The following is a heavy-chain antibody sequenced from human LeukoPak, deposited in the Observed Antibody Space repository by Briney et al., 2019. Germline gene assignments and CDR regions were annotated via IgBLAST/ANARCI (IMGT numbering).Heavy chain of an antibody. CDR2: MHHSGST. CDR1: GGSISGSRNY. CDR3: ARRPAGGRSGSYFQH. J-gene: IGHJ1*01. V-gene: IGHV4-39*07. Sequence: SETLSLTCTVSGGSISGSRNYWGWIRQPPGKGLEWMGSMHHSGSTYDNPSLKSRVSMSVDTSKNQFSLKLSSVPAADTAVYYCARRPAGGRSGSYFQHWGQGTLVTVSS. D-gene: IGHD1-26*01.